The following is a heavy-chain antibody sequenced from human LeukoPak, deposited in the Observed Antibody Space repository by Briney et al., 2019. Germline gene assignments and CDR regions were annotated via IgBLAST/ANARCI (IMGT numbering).Heavy chain of an antibody. D-gene: IGHD5-18*01. Sequence: PGGSLRLSCAASGFTVSSNYMSWVRQAPGKGLEWVSVIYSGGSTYYADSVKGRFTISRDNSKNTLYLQMNSLRAEDTAVYYCARGYSYGRAYYYYYMDVWGKGTTVTISS. J-gene: IGHJ6*03. CDR2: IYSGGST. CDR3: ARGYSYGRAYYYYYMDV. V-gene: IGHV3-53*01. CDR1: GFTVSSNY.